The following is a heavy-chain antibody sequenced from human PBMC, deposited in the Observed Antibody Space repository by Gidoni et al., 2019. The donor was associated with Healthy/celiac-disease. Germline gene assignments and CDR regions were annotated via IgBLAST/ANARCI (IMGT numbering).Heavy chain of an antibody. CDR3: ARWGDIVATIYYFDY. D-gene: IGHD5-12*01. CDR2: IYSGGST. V-gene: IGHV3-53*01. CDR1: GFTVSSNY. Sequence: VQLVESGGGLIQPGGSLRLSCAASGFTVSSNYMSWVRQAPGKGLEWVSVIYSGGSTYYADSVKGRFAISRDNSKNTLYLQMSSLRAEDTAVYYCARWGDIVATIYYFDYWGQGTLVTVSS. J-gene: IGHJ4*02.